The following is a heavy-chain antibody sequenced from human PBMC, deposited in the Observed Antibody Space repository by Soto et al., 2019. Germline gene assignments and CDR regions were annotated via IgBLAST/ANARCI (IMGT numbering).Heavy chain of an antibody. D-gene: IGHD4-4*01. CDR3: ARLSDTVLITVHY. CDR2: IYYSGSN. V-gene: IGHV4-39*01. CDR1: GGSISSSSYY. Sequence: QLQLQESGPGLVKPSETLSLTCTVSGGSISSSSYYWGWIRQPPGKGLEWIGSIYYSGSNYYNPSINSRVTIYVDTSKNLFPLKLRSVTAAVTAVYSCARLSDTVLITVHYWGQGTLVTVSS. J-gene: IGHJ4*02.